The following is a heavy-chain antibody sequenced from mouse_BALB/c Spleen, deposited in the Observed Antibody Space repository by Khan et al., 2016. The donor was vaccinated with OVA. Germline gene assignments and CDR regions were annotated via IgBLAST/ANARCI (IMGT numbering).Heavy chain of an antibody. V-gene: IGHV5-6*01. CDR2: ISTGGSYT. CDR3: ARHRFTTPTAWFAY. CDR1: GFTFSSYG. J-gene: IGHJ3*01. D-gene: IGHD1-2*01. Sequence: EVELVESGGDLVKPGGSLNLSCEASGFTFSSYGMSWLRQTPDKRLEWVATISTGGSYTYYPDSVQGRLTISRDHAKNTLYLQMSSLKSEDTAMYYCARHRFTTPTAWFAYGGQGTLVTVSA.